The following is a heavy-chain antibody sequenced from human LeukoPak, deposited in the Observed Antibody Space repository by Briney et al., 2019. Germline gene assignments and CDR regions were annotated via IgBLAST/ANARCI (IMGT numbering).Heavy chain of an antibody. D-gene: IGHD1-26*01. CDR1: GFTFSSVA. CDR3: AKTRDRGSYILDF. CDR2: IWYDGSET. J-gene: IGHJ4*02. Sequence: GGSLRLSCAASGFTFSSVAMHWVRQAPGKGLEWVAIIWYDGSETFYADSVRGRFTISRDNSKNMLYLQMSSLRAEDTAVYYCAKTRDRGSYILDFWGQGTLVTVSS. V-gene: IGHV3-33*06.